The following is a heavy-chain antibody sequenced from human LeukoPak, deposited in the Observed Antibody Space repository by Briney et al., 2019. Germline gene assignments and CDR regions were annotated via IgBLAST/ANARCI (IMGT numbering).Heavy chain of an antibody. V-gene: IGHV4-4*07. CDR2: ILTTGST. CDR1: GGSISTYY. Sequence: SETLSLTCTVSGGSISTYYWTWIRQPAGKGLEWIGRILTTGSTNYNPSLKSRVTISLDTSKKHFSLNLTSVTAADTAAYYCARELVAPRPHNDYYFYMDVWGKGTTVTVSS. D-gene: IGHD5-12*01. J-gene: IGHJ6*03. CDR3: ARELVAPRPHNDYYFYMDV.